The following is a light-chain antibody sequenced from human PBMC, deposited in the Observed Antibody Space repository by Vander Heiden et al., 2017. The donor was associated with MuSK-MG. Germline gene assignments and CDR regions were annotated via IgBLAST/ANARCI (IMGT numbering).Light chain of an antibody. CDR3: QQTYSTPWT. V-gene: IGKV1-39*01. J-gene: IGKJ1*01. CDR1: QSINSH. Sequence: DIQMTQSPSSLSASVGDRVTITCRASQSINSHLNWCQQKPGKAPKLLIYAASSLQSGVPSRFSGSGSGTDFTLTISSLQPEDFATYYCQQTYSTPWTFGQGTKVEIK. CDR2: AAS.